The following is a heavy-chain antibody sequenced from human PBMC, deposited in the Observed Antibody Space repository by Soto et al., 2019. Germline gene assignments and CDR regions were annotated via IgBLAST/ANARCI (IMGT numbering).Heavy chain of an antibody. CDR1: GGSISSSNW. V-gene: IGHV4-4*02. CDR2: IYHSGST. Sequence: TLSLTCAVSGGSISSSNWWSWVRQPPGKGLEWIGEIYHSGSTNYNPSLKSRVTISVDKSKNQFSLKLSSVTAADTAVYYCARVGNSWYYYYGMDVWGQGTTVTVSS. CDR3: ARVGNSWYYYYGMDV. D-gene: IGHD6-13*01. J-gene: IGHJ6*02.